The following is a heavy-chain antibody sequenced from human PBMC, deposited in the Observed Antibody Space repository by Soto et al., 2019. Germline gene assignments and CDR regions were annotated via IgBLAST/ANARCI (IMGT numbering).Heavy chain of an antibody. Sequence: SETLSLTCAVYGGSFRGYYWSWIRQPPGKGLEWIGEINHSGSTNYNPSLKSRVTISVDTSKNQFSLKLSSVTAADTAVYYCARGHYDFWSGYFATIDYWGQGTLVTVSS. CDR2: INHSGST. D-gene: IGHD3-3*01. J-gene: IGHJ4*02. V-gene: IGHV4-34*01. CDR1: GGSFRGYY. CDR3: ARGHYDFWSGYFATIDY.